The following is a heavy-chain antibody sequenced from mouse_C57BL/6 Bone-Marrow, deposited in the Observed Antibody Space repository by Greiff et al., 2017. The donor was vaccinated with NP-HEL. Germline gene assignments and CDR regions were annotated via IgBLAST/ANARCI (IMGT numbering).Heavy chain of an antibody. J-gene: IGHJ2*01. CDR2: INPYNGGT. V-gene: IGHV1-19*01. D-gene: IGHD1-1*01. CDR1: GYTFTDYY. Sequence: EVQLQQSGPVLVKPGASVKMSCKASGYTFTDYYMNWVKQSHGKSLEWIGVINPYNGGTSYNQKFKGKATLTVDKSSSTAYMELNSLTSEDSAVYYCAPHYYGSSCYWGQGTTLTVSS. CDR3: APHYYGSSCY.